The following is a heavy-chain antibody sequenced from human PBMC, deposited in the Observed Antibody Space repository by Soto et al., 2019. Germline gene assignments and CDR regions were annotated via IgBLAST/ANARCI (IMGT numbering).Heavy chain of an antibody. CDR1: GFTFSSYS. CDR3: ARDLRLYYYGSETRFDI. V-gene: IGHV3-48*02. D-gene: IGHD3-10*01. J-gene: IGHJ3*02. CDR2: ISSSSSTI. Sequence: GGSLRLSCAASGFTFSSYSMNWVRQAPGKGLEWVSYISSSSSTIYYADSVKGRFTISRDNAKNSLYLQMNSLRDEDTAVYYCARDLRLYYYGSETRFDIWGQGTMVTVSS.